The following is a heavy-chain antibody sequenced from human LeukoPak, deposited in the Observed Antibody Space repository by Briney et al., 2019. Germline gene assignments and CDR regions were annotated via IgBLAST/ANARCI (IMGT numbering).Heavy chain of an antibody. CDR3: ARGRAPRGAFPLMDV. J-gene: IGHJ6*04. CDR2: IYYSGST. CDR1: GGSISSYY. V-gene: IGHV4-59*01. Sequence: SETLSLTCTDSGGSISSYYWSWIRQPPGKGLEWIGYIYYSGSTNYNPSLKSRVTISVDTSKNQFSLKLSSVTAADTAVYYCARGRAPRGAFPLMDVWGKGTTVTISS. D-gene: IGHD2/OR15-2a*01.